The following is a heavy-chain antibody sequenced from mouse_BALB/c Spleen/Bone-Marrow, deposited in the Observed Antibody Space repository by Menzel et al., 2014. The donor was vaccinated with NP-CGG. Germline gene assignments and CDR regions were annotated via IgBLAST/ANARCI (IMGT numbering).Heavy chain of an antibody. J-gene: IGHJ2*01. D-gene: IGHD2-14*01. V-gene: IGHV1S81*02. CDR1: GYTFTSYY. Sequence: QVQLKQPGAELVKPGASVKLSCKASGYTFTSYYMYWVKQRPGQGLEWIGEINPSNGGTNFNEKFKSKATLTVDKSSRTAYMQLSSLTSEDSAVYYCTRGRVRDFDYWGQGTTLTVSS. CDR2: INPSNGGT. CDR3: TRGRVRDFDY.